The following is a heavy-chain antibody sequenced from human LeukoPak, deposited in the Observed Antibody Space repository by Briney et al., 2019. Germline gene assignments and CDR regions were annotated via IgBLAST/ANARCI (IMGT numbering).Heavy chain of an antibody. J-gene: IGHJ4*02. CDR3: AKRSAESSGYFDS. CDR1: GFTFSSYG. V-gene: IGHV3-30*02. Sequence: GGSLRLSCAASGFTFSSYGMHWVRQAPGKGLEWVAFIRYDGSNKYYADSVKGRFTISRDNSKNTLYLQVNSLTAEDTAVYYCAKRSAESSGYFDSWGQGTLVTVSS. D-gene: IGHD6-19*01. CDR2: IRYDGSNK.